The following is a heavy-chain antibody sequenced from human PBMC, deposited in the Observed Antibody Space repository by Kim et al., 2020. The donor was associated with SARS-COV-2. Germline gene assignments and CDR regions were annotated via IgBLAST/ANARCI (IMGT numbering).Heavy chain of an antibody. CDR3: ARIGYSSSSVDY. V-gene: IGHV3-7*01. D-gene: IGHD6-6*01. Sequence: YYVDSVKGRFSISRDNAKNSVYLQMNSLRAEDTAVYYCARIGYSSSSVDYWGQGTLVTVSS. J-gene: IGHJ4*02.